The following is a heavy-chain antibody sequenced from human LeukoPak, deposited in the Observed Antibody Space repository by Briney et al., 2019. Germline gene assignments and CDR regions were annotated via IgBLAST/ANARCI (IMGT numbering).Heavy chain of an antibody. Sequence: GASVKVSCKASGYTFTSYGISWVRQAPGQGLEWMGCISAYNGSTNYAQKLQGRVTMTTDTSTSTAYMELRSLRSDDTAVYYCARITYYYDSSGYYPFDYWGQGTLVTVSS. D-gene: IGHD3-22*01. J-gene: IGHJ4*02. V-gene: IGHV1-18*01. CDR2: ISAYNGST. CDR3: ARITYYYDSSGYYPFDY. CDR1: GYTFTSYG.